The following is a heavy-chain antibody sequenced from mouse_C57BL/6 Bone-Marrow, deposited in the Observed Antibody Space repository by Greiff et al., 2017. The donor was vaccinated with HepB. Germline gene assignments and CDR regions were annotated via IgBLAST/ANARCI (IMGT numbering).Heavy chain of an antibody. CDR2: IDPSDSET. Sequence: VQLQQPGAELVRPGSSVKLSCKASGYTFTSYWMHWVKQRPIQGLEWIGNIDPSDSETHYNQKFKDKATLTVDKSSSTAYMQLSSLTSEDSAVYYCARMNPYYAMDYWGQGTSVTVSS. V-gene: IGHV1-52*01. CDR1: GYTFTSYW. CDR3: ARMNPYYAMDY. J-gene: IGHJ4*01.